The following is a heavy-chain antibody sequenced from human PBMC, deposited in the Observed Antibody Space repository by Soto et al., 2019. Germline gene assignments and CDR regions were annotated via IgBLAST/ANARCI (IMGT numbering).Heavy chain of an antibody. Sequence: SETLSLTCTVSGGSISSSSYYWGWIRQPPGKGLEWIGSIYYSGSTYYNPSLKSRVTISVDTSKNQFSLKLSSVTAADTAVYYCARERMELGDHDAFDIWGQGTMVTVSS. CDR3: ARERMELGDHDAFDI. J-gene: IGHJ3*02. V-gene: IGHV4-39*02. CDR2: IYYSGST. D-gene: IGHD3-16*01. CDR1: GGSISSSSYY.